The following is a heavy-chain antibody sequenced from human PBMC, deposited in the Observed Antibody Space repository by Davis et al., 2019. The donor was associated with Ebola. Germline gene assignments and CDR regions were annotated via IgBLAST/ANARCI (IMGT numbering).Heavy chain of an antibody. Sequence: SGPTLVKPTQTLTLTCTFSGFSLSTSGMCVSWIRQPPGKALEWLARIDWDDDKYYSTSLKTRLTISKDTSKNQVVLTMTNMDPVDTATYYCARSRLWFGRGGMDVWGQGTTVTVSS. V-gene: IGHV2-70*11. CDR2: IDWDDDK. D-gene: IGHD3-10*01. CDR1: GFSLSTSGMC. J-gene: IGHJ6*02. CDR3: ARSRLWFGRGGMDV.